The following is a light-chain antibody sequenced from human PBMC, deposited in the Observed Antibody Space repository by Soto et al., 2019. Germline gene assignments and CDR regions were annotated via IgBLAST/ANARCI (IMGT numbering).Light chain of an antibody. V-gene: IGKV3-20*01. CDR3: HQYGSSPT. J-gene: IGKJ1*01. CDR1: QSVSSSY. Sequence: EIVLTQSPGTLSLSPGERATLSCRSSQSVSSSYLAWYQHKPGQAPRLLIYDVSSRATGIPDRFSGSGSGTDFTLTISRLAPEDFAVYYCHQYGSSPTFGQGTKVELK. CDR2: DVS.